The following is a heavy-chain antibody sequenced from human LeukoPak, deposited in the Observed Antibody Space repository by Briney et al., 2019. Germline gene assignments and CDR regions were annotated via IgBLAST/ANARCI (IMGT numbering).Heavy chain of an antibody. Sequence: QTGGSLRLSCAASGFTFKTYSMTWVRQAPGKGLEWVSSIFGNGQTIHYADSVRGRFIISRDNSGDTLYLQMNSLRAEDTAIYYCAKDRMPDVSLSLDYWGQGTLVTVS. V-gene: IGHV3-23*01. CDR2: IFGNGQTI. CDR3: AKDRMPDVSLSLDY. D-gene: IGHD2-2*01. J-gene: IGHJ4*02. CDR1: GFTFKTYS.